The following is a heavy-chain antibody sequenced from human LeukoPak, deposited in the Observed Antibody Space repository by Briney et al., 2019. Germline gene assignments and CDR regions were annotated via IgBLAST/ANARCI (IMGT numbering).Heavy chain of an antibody. CDR3: ARDLALYYDILTGYSLFDY. J-gene: IGHJ4*02. CDR2: IKQDGSEK. Sequence: GGSLRLSCAASGFTFSSYWMSWVSQAPGKGLEWVANIKQDGSEKYYVDSVKGRFTISRDNAKNSLYLQMNSLRAEDTAVYYCARDLALYYDILTGYSLFDYWGQGTLVTVSS. CDR1: GFTFSSYW. V-gene: IGHV3-7*03. D-gene: IGHD3-9*01.